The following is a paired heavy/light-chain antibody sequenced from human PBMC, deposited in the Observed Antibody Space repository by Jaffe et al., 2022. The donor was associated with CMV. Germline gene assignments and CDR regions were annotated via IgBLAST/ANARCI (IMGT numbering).Heavy chain of an antibody. CDR1: GDSVSSNSAA. CDR3: ATGTGSHKT. CDR2: TYFRSKWFY. D-gene: IGHD3-9*01. V-gene: IGHV6-1*01. Sequence: QVQLQQSGPGLVKPSQTLSLTCAISGDSVSSNSAAWNWIRQSPSRGLEWLGRTYFRSKWFYDYALSVKSRITISADTSKNQFSLQLNSVTPEDTAVYYCATGTGSHKTWGQGTLVTVSS. J-gene: IGHJ5*02.
Light chain of an antibody. J-gene: IGKJ1*01. V-gene: IGKV3-20*01. CDR3: HQYGSLPWT. CDR1: QSVSSNY. CDR2: GAF. Sequence: ETVVTQSPGTLSLSPGERATLSCRASQSVSSNYLGWYQQKPGQAPRLLIFGAFNRATGIPDRFSGSGSGTDFTLTINRLEPEDFAVYYCHQYGSLPWTFGQGTKVEIK.